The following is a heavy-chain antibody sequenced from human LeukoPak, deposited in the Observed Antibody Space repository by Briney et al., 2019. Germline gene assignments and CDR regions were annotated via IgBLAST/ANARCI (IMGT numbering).Heavy chain of an antibody. Sequence: GESLRLSCVGSGITNYWMNWVRQAPGKGLESVANINQDSSERYYLDSVKGRFTISRDNTKSSLFLQMNSLRVEDTGIYYCATDLSCVAYWGQGARVTVSS. D-gene: IGHD3-10*01. CDR3: ATDLSCVAY. J-gene: IGHJ4*02. V-gene: IGHV3-7*01. CDR2: INQDSSER. CDR1: GITNYW.